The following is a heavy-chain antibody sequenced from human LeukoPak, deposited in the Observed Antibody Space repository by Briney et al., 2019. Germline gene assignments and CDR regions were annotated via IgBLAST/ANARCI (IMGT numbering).Heavy chain of an antibody. Sequence: PGGSLRLSCTVSGFTVSSNSMSWVRQAPGKGLEWVSFIYSDNTHYSDSVKGRFTISRDNSKNTLYLQMNSLRAEDTAVYYCARTHWSYYGPNANWFDPWGQGTLVTVSS. CDR1: GFTVSSNS. CDR2: IYSDNT. CDR3: ARTHWSYYGPNANWFDP. V-gene: IGHV3-53*01. D-gene: IGHD3-10*01. J-gene: IGHJ5*02.